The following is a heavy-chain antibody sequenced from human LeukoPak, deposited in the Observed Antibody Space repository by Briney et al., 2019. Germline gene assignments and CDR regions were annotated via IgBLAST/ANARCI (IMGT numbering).Heavy chain of an antibody. V-gene: IGHV3-66*01. CDR1: GFTVSSNY. CDR2: IYSGGST. D-gene: IGHD5-18*01. Sequence: PGGSLRLSCAASGFTVSSNYMSWVRQAPGKGLEWVSVIYSGGSTYYADSVKGRFTISRDNSKNTLYLQMNSLRAEDTAVYYCAKDVPGYCYGTFDYWGQGTLVTVS. CDR3: AKDVPGYCYGTFDY. J-gene: IGHJ4*02.